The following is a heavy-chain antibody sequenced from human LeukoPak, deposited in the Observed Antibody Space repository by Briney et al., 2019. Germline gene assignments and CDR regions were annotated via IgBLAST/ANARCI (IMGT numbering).Heavy chain of an antibody. V-gene: IGHV3-21*01. CDR3: SIVVFVVGAISHAFDI. CDR1: GFTFSSYS. CDR2: ISYSRSNK. J-gene: IGHJ3*02. D-gene: IGHD1-26*01. Sequence: NPGGSLRLSCAASGFTFSSYSMHWVRQAPGKGLEWVAFISYSRSNKYYADSVKGRFTISRDNAKNSLYLQMNSLRAEDTAVYYCSIVVFVVGAISHAFDIGGGGPMVTLSS.